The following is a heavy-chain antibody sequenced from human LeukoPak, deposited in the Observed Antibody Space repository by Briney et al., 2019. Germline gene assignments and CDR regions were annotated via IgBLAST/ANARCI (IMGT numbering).Heavy chain of an antibody. V-gene: IGHV3-30*02. J-gene: IGHJ3*02. CDR1: GFTFSSYG. Sequence: PGGSLRLSCAASGFTFSSYGMHWVRQAPGKGLEWVAFIRYDGSNKYYADSVKGRFTISRDNSKNTLYLQMNSLRAEDTAVYYCARVRRGAARGGVFDIWGQGTMVTVSS. D-gene: IGHD6-6*01. CDR3: ARVRRGAARGGVFDI. CDR2: IRYDGSNK.